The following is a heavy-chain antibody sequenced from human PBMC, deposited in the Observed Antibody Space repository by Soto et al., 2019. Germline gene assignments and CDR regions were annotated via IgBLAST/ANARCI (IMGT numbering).Heavy chain of an antibody. J-gene: IGHJ6*03. CDR3: ARLEDSNHWYYMDV. CDR2: IYYSGST. CDR1: GGSISSYY. D-gene: IGHD4-4*01. Sequence: SETLSLTCTVSGGSISSYYWSWIRQPPGKGLEWIGYIYYSGSTNYNPSLKSRVTISVDTSKNQFSLKLSSVTAADTAVYYCARLEDSNHWYYMDVWGKGTTVTVSS. V-gene: IGHV4-59*08.